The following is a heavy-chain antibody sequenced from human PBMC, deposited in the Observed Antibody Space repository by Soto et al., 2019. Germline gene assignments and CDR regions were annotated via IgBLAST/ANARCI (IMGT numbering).Heavy chain of an antibody. CDR1: GGTFGSYA. CDR2: IIPIFGTA. CDR3: ARDDIRLYHYGSGSLNWFDP. V-gene: IGHV1-69*01. Sequence: QVQLVQYGAEVKKPGSSVKVSCKASGGTFGSYAISWVRQAPGQGLEWMGGIIPIFGTANYVQKFQGRVRIPADECTSTAYMDLSRLGSEDTAVYYCARDDIRLYHYGSGSLNWFDPWGQGTLVTVSS. J-gene: IGHJ5*02. D-gene: IGHD3-10*01.